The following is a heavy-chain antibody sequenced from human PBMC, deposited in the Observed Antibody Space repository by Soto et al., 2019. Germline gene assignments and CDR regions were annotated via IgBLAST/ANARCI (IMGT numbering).Heavy chain of an antibody. CDR3: ARESGGCASSTRYGLDV. D-gene: IGHD6-25*01. CDR1: GGSISSVGHY. J-gene: IGHJ6*02. CDR2: IYYSGST. V-gene: IGHV4-31*01. Sequence: PSETLSLTCSVSGGSISSVGHYWTWIRQQPGKGLEWRGYIYYSGSTDYNPSLKSPVTRSVDRSKNQFSLNLSAVTAADTAIYYWARESGGCASSTRYGLDVWGQGTKVTVSS.